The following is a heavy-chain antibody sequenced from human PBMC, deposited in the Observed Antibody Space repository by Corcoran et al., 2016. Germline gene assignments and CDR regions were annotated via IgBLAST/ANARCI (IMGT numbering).Heavy chain of an antibody. D-gene: IGHD2-2*01. V-gene: IGHV3-48*04. CDR1: GFTFSNAW. CDR3: ARDLSDCSSTSCDPWYYGMDV. J-gene: IGHJ6*02. Sequence: EVQLVESGGGLVKPGGSLRLSCAASGFTFSNAWMSWVRQAPGKGLEWVSYISSSSSTIYYADSVKGRFTISRGNAKNSLYLQMNSLRAEDTAVYYCARDLSDCSSTSCDPWYYGMDVWGQGTTGTVSS. CDR2: ISSSSSTI.